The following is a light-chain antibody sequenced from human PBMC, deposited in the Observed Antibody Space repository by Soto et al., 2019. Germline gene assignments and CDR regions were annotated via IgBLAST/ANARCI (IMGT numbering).Light chain of an antibody. CDR3: QQYGRSPPIT. CDR2: GAS. J-gene: IGKJ5*01. CDR1: QSVSSSS. Sequence: EIVLTQSPGTLSLSPGERATLSCRASQSVSSSSLAWYRQRPGQAPSLLIYGASRRATSIPDRFSGSGSGTDFTLIIRSMELEDVAVYYCQQYGRSPPITFGQGTRLDIK. V-gene: IGKV3-20*01.